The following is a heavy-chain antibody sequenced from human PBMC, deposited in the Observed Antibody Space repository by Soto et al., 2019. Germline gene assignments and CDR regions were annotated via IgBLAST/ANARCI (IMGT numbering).Heavy chain of an antibody. Sequence: QVQLQESGPGLVKPSGTLSLTCAVSGGSISSSHWWTWVRQSPGKGLEYIGEISHSGTSNSNPSLQSRVTLSVDNSKNLFSLTLTSVTAADTAVYYCARVVLTITRGAFDAWGQGTLVIVSS. V-gene: IGHV4-4*02. CDR1: GGSISSSHW. D-gene: IGHD3-3*01. CDR3: ARVVLTITRGAFDA. CDR2: ISHSGTS. J-gene: IGHJ3*01.